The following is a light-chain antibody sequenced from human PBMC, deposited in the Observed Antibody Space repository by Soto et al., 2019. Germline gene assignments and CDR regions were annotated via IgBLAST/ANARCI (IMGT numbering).Light chain of an antibody. J-gene: IGKJ1*01. V-gene: IGKV1-5*01. Sequence: DIQMTQSPSTLSASVGDRVTITCRASQGISSWLAWYQQKPGEAPKLLIYDASSLESGVPSRFSGSGSGTEFTLTISRLQPDDSATYYCQQYNSYRTFGQGTKVEIK. CDR1: QGISSW. CDR2: DAS. CDR3: QQYNSYRT.